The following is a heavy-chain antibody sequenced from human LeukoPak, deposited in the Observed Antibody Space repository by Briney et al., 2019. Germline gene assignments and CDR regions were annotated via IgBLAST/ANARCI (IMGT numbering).Heavy chain of an antibody. J-gene: IGHJ4*02. CDR3: AREGSDTASVDY. D-gene: IGHD5-18*01. Sequence: GGSLRLSCAASGLTFSSYEMNWVRQAPGKGLEWVAVISYDGSNKYYADSVKGRFTISRDNSKNTLYLQMNSLRAEDTAVYYCAREGSDTASVDYWGQGTLVTVSS. CDR1: GLTFSSYE. CDR2: ISYDGSNK. V-gene: IGHV3-30*04.